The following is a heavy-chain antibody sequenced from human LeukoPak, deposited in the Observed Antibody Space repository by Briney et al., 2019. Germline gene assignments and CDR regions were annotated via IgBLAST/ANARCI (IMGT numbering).Heavy chain of an antibody. CDR3: AKDRSDNSSWYCMDV. CDR1: GFTFSSYA. D-gene: IGHD6-19*01. V-gene: IGHV3-23*01. CDR2: ISGSGDTT. Sequence: GGSLRLSCAASGFTFSSYAMSWVRQAPGKGLEWVSGISGSGDTTYYADSVKGRFTISRDNSKNMLYLQMNSLGAEDTAVYYCAKDRSDNSSWYCMDVWGQGTTVTVSS. J-gene: IGHJ6*02.